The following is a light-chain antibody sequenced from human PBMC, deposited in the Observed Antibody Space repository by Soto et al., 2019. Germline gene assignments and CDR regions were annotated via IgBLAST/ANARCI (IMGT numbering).Light chain of an antibody. CDR2: GAS. J-gene: IGKJ1*01. Sequence: EIVLTQSPGTLSLSPGERATLSCRASQSVSSNYLAWYRQKPGQAPRLLIYGASSRAAGIPDRFSGSGSGTDFTLTISRLEPEDFAVYYCQQYGGPPWTFGQGTKVEIK. CDR1: QSVSSNY. V-gene: IGKV3-20*01. CDR3: QQYGGPPWT.